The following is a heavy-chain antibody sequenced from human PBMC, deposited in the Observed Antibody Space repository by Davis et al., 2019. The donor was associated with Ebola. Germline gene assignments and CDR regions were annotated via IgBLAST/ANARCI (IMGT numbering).Heavy chain of an antibody. V-gene: IGHV3-30*18. Sequence: GESLKISCAASGFTFSSYGMHWVRQAPGKGLEWVAVISYDGSNKYYADSVKGRFTISSDNSKNTLYLQMNSLRAEDTAVYYCAKDWAAAVAGDYWGQGTLVTVSS. CDR1: GFTFSSYG. CDR3: AKDWAAAVAGDY. D-gene: IGHD6-19*01. J-gene: IGHJ4*02. CDR2: ISYDGSNK.